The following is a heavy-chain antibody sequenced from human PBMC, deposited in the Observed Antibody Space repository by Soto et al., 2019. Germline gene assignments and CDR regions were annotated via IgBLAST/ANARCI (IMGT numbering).Heavy chain of an antibody. CDR3: ATSYGSGSAHFDY. D-gene: IGHD3-10*01. Sequence: QVQLVQSGAEVKMPGSSVKVSCTASGGTFTSYTFSWVRQVPGQGLEWMGRIIPILRMADFAQKFQGRVTINADESTSTFYMKLSSLRSDDTAVYYCATSYGSGSAHFDYWGQGTLVTVS. J-gene: IGHJ4*02. CDR1: GGTFTSYT. V-gene: IGHV1-69*02. CDR2: IIPILRMA.